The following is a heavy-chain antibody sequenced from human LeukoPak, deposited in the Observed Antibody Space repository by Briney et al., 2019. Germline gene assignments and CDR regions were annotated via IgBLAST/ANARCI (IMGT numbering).Heavy chain of an antibody. Sequence: ASVKVSCKASGYTFTSYYVHWVRQAPGQGLEWMGIINPSGGSTTYAQNFQGRITMTRDTSPSTVYMELGSLRSEDTAVYYCARVRFSSGWYIAFDMWGQGTMVTVSS. CDR2: INPSGGST. J-gene: IGHJ3*02. V-gene: IGHV1-46*01. CDR1: GYTFTSYY. CDR3: ARVRFSSGWYIAFDM. D-gene: IGHD6-19*01.